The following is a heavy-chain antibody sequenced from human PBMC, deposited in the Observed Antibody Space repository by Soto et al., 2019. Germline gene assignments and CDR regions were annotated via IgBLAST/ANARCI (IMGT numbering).Heavy chain of an antibody. D-gene: IGHD3-9*01. CDR3: ARDLLDSYGMDV. CDR1: GFTFSSYG. V-gene: IGHV3-33*01. CDR2: IWYDGSNK. J-gene: IGHJ6*02. Sequence: QVQLVESGGGVVQPGRSLRLSCAASGFTFSSYGMHWVRQAPGKGLEWVAVIWYDGSNKYYADSVKGRFTISRDNSKNTLYLQMNSLRAEDTAVYYCARDLLDSYGMDVWGQGTTVTVSS.